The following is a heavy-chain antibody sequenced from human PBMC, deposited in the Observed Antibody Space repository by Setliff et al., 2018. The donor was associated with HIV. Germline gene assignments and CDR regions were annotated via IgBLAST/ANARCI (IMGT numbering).Heavy chain of an antibody. CDR2: IHASGKT. D-gene: IGHD6-19*01. CDR3: ARDLSSSAWSEGLYYFDS. J-gene: IGHJ4*02. CDR1: GDTDFY. V-gene: IGHV4-59*12. Sequence: PSETLSLTCTVSGDTDFYWNWIRQPPGKGLEWIGYIHASGKTNYNPSLKSRVTISLDTSKNQFSLKLNSVTAADTAVYYCARDLSSSAWSEGLYYFDSWGRGTLVTVSS.